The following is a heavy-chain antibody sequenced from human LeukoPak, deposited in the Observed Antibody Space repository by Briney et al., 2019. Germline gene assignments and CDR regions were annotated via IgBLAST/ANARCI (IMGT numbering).Heavy chain of an antibody. CDR3: ARDQEKGNSGTYYALDY. V-gene: IGHV1-2*02. D-gene: IGHD1-26*01. CDR1: GYTFTGYY. CDR2: INPNSGGT. J-gene: IGHJ4*02. Sequence: ASVKVSCKASGYTFTGYYMHWVRQAPGQGLEWMGWINPNSGGTNYAQNFQGRVTMTRDTSISTAYMELSRLRSDDTAVYYCARDQEKGNSGTYYALDYWGQGTLVTVSS.